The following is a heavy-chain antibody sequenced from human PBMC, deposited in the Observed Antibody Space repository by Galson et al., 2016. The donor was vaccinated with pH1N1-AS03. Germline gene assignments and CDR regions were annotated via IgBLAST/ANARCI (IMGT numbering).Heavy chain of an antibody. Sequence: ETLSLTCTVSGGSLSDYYWSWIRQSPGKGLEWLGHIYSSGNTNYNPSLKRRASISIDSSKNHFSLRLSSVTAADTAIYYCARAKWGGGYQSYFDSWGQGALVTVSS. CDR2: IYSSGNT. J-gene: IGHJ4*02. CDR1: GGSLSDYY. D-gene: IGHD5-12*01. V-gene: IGHV4-59*01. CDR3: ARAKWGGGYQSYFDS.